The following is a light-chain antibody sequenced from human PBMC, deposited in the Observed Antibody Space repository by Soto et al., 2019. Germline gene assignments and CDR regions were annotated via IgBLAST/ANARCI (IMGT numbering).Light chain of an antibody. Sequence: EIVLTQSPGTLSLSPGERATLSFMAIQSVSSSYLAWYQQKPGQAPRLLIYGASSRATGIPDRFSGSGSGTDFTLTISRLEPEDFAVYYCQQYGSSLPWTFGQGTKVDI. J-gene: IGKJ1*01. V-gene: IGKV3-20*01. CDR3: QQYGSSLPWT. CDR2: GAS. CDR1: QSVSSSY.